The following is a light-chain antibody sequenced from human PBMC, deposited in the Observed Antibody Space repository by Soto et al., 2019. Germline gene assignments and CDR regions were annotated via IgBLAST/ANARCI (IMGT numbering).Light chain of an antibody. CDR2: AAS. CDR1: QSISSY. V-gene: IGKV1-39*01. CDR3: QQSYSTPGFT. Sequence: DIQMTQSPSSRSASVEDRVTITCRASQSISSYLNWYQQKPGKAPKLLIYAASSLQSGVPSRFSGSGSGTDFTLTISSLQPEDFATYYCQQSYSTPGFTFGPGTKVDIK. J-gene: IGKJ3*01.